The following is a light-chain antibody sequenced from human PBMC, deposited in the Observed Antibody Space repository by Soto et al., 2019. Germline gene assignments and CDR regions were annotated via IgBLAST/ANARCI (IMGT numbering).Light chain of an antibody. J-gene: IGKJ1*01. CDR1: QSVTSSF. V-gene: IGKV3-20*01. Sequence: EVLLTQSPGTLSLSPGDRATLSCRASQSVTSSFLAWYQQKPGQAPRLLIYGTSSRATGIPDRFSGSGSGTEFTLTISSLQSEDFATYYCQQYNSYSWTFGQGTKV. CDR3: QQYNSYSWT. CDR2: GTS.